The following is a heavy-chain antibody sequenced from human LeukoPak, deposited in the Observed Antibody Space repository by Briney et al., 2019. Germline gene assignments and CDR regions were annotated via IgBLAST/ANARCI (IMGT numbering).Heavy chain of an antibody. CDR2: ISSSSSYI. J-gene: IGHJ4*02. V-gene: IGHV3-21*01. CDR3: ARAKQDQYFDY. Sequence: GGSLRLSCAASGFTFSSYSMNWVRQAPGKGLEWVSSISSSSSYIYYADSVKGRFTISRDNAKDSLYLQMNSLRAEDTAVYYCARAKQDQYFDYWGQGTLVTVSS. D-gene: IGHD1/OR15-1a*01. CDR1: GFTFSSYS.